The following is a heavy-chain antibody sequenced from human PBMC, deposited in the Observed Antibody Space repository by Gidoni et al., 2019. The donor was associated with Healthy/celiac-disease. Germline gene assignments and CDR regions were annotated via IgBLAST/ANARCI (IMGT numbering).Heavy chain of an antibody. CDR2: IYWNDYK. CDR3: ALAPVDVVPAAIGGYYYYGMDV. J-gene: IGHJ6*02. CDR1: GFSLSTSGVG. V-gene: IGHV2-5*01. D-gene: IGHD2-2*01. Sequence: QITLTESGPTLVKPTQTLTLTCTFSGFSLSTSGVGVVWIRQPPGKALEWLALIYWNDYKRYSPSLKSRLTITKDTSKNQVVLTMTKMDPVDTATYYCALAPVDVVPAAIGGYYYYGMDVWGQGTTVTVSS.